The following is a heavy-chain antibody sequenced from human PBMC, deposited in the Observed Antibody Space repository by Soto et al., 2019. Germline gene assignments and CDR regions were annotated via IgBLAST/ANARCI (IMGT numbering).Heavy chain of an antibody. CDR2: IKQDGSEK. CDR3: ARDRTTGGYYYYYMDV. V-gene: IGHV3-7*01. D-gene: IGHD3-16*01. Sequence: GGSLRLSCAASGFTFSSYWMSWVRQAPGKGLEWVANIKQDGSEKYYVDSVKGRFTISRDNAKKSLYLQMNSLRAEDTAVYYCARDRTTGGYYYYYMDVWGKGTTVTVSS. CDR1: GFTFSSYW. J-gene: IGHJ6*03.